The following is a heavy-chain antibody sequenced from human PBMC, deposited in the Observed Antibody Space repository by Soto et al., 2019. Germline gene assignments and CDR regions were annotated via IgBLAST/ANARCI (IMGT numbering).Heavy chain of an antibody. CDR2: VYNSETT. D-gene: IGHD3-10*01. CDR3: VRQVDASGSYAYDI. J-gene: IGHJ3*02. Sequence: PSETLSLTCTVSGGSLSGSYWNWIRQPPGKGLEWIGFVYNSETTSYNPSLKSRLSISVDTSKNQFFLKLSSVTAADTAVYHCVRQVDASGSYAYDIWGEGTMVTV. CDR1: GGSLSGSY. V-gene: IGHV4-59*08.